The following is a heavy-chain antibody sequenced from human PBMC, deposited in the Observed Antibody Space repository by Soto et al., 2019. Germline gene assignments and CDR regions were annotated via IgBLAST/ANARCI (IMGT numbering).Heavy chain of an antibody. J-gene: IGHJ6*02. D-gene: IGHD2-15*01. Sequence: EVQLVESGGGLVQPGGSLRLSCEASGFTFSSYWMHWVRQVPGKGLVWVSRINSDGSSTTYADSVRGRFTISRDNAKNTLYLQMHSLRAEDTAVYYCARDIVVVVATSDYGMDVWGQGTTVTVSS. CDR2: INSDGSST. V-gene: IGHV3-74*01. CDR3: ARDIVVVVATSDYGMDV. CDR1: GFTFSSYW.